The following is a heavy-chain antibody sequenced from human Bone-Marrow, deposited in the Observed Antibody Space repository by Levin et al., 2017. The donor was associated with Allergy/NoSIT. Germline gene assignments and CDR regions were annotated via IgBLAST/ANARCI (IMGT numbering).Heavy chain of an antibody. D-gene: IGHD6-19*01. J-gene: IGHJ4*02. Sequence: GGSLRLSCAASGFDFSDYVMRWVRQAPGKGLEWVSDISGGGDRTFYADSVKGRFTISRDNSKNTLYLKMKSLRAEDTALYYCAKDKFNWDNSGYPSDYWGQGTLVTVSS. CDR3: AKDKFNWDNSGYPSDY. V-gene: IGHV3-23*01. CDR1: GFDFSDYV. CDR2: ISGGGDRT.